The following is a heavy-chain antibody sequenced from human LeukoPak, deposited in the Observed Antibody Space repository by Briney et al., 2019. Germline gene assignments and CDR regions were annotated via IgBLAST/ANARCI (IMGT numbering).Heavy chain of an antibody. CDR2: IIPILGIA. J-gene: IGHJ4*02. D-gene: IGHD4-23*01. V-gene: IGHV1-69*04. CDR3: ARDRSVVTPLDPFDY. Sequence: ASVKVSCKASGGTFSSYAISWVRQAPGQGLEWMGRIIPILGIANYAQKFQGRVTITADKSTSTAYMELSSLRSEDTAVYYCARDRSVVTPLDPFDYWGQGTLVTVSS. CDR1: GGTFSSYA.